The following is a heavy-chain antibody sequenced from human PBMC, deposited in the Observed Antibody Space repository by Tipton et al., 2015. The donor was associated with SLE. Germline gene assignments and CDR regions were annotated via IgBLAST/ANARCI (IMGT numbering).Heavy chain of an antibody. Sequence: TLSLTCAVYGGSFSGYYWSWIRQSPGKGLEWIGEINHSGSTNYNPSLKSRVTISVDTSKNQFSLKLSSVTAADTAVYYCASWSPERTSGWSRFDYWGQGTLVTVSS. V-gene: IGHV4-34*01. CDR1: GGSFSGYY. D-gene: IGHD6-19*01. J-gene: IGHJ4*02. CDR3: ASWSPERTSGWSRFDY. CDR2: INHSGST.